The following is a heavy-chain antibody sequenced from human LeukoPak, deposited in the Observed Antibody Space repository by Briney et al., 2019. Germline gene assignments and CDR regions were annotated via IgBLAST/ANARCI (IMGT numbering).Heavy chain of an antibody. CDR3: ARAVVVPAAGGNWFDP. CDR2: INHSGST. J-gene: IGHJ5*02. CDR1: GGSFSGYY. D-gene: IGHD2-2*01. Sequence: SETLSLTCAVYGGSFSGYYWSWIRQPPGKGLEWIGEINHSGSTNYNPSLKSRVTISVDTSKNQFSLKLSSVTAADTAVYYCARAVVVPAAGGNWFDPWGQGTLVTVSS. V-gene: IGHV4-34*01.